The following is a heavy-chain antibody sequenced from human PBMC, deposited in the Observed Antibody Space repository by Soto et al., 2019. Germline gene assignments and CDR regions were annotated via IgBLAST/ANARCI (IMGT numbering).Heavy chain of an antibody. CDR1: GGTFSSYA. V-gene: IGHV1-69*13. CDR3: AMVVVQLPENTPIYYYYGMDV. CDR2: IIPIFGTA. Sequence: SVKVSCKASGGTFSSYAISWVRQAPGQGLEWMGGIIPIFGTANYAQKFQGRVTITADESTSTAYMEMSSMRSEDTAVYYCAMVVVQLPENTPIYYYYGMDVWGQGTTVTVSS. J-gene: IGHJ6*02. D-gene: IGHD2-15*01.